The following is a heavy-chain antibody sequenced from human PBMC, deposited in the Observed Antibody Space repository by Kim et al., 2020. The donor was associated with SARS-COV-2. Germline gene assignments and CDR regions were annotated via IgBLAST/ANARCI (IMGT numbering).Heavy chain of an antibody. J-gene: IGHJ6*02. CDR1: GFTFSDYY. V-gene: IGHV3-11*01. CDR3: ARVSMVRGVMPYYGMDV. D-gene: IGHD3-10*01. CDR2: ISSSGSTI. Sequence: GGSLRLSCAASGFTFSDYYMSWIRQAPGKGLEWASYISSSGSTIYYADSVKGRFTISRDNAKNSLYLQMNSLRAEDTAVYYCARVSMVRGVMPYYGMDVWGQGTTVTLSS.